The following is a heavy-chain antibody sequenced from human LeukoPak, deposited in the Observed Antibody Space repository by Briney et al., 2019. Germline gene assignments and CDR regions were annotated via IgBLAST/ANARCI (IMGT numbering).Heavy chain of an antibody. CDR3: AKDDSSSSNFDY. V-gene: IGHV3-30*18. D-gene: IGHD6-6*01. Sequence: PGGSLRLSCAASGFTFSIYGMHWVRQAPGKGLEWVAVISYDGSNKYYADSVKGRFTISRDNSKNTLYLQMNSLRAEDTAVYYCAKDDSSSSNFDYWGQGTLVTVSS. J-gene: IGHJ4*02. CDR1: GFTFSIYG. CDR2: ISYDGSNK.